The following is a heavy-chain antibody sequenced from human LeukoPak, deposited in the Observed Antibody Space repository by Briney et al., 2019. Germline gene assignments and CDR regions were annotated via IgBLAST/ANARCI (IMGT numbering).Heavy chain of an antibody. V-gene: IGHV3-30*18. J-gene: IGHJ4*02. Sequence: GGSLRLSCEPSGFTFRTSGMHWARQAPGKGLEWVAAISDDGTDQYYADSVKGRFIISRDNPKNTLYLQMNSLRAEDTAVYYCAKPAKTDYADYWGQGTLVTVSS. CDR2: ISDDGTDQ. CDR3: AKPAKTDYADY. D-gene: IGHD1-14*01. CDR1: GFTFRTSG.